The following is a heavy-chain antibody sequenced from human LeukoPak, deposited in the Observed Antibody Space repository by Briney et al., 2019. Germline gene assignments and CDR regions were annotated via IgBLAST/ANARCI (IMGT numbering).Heavy chain of an antibody. V-gene: IGHV3-74*01. D-gene: IGHD6-19*01. CDR1: GFTFSSYW. CDR2: INSDGSST. CDR3: ARETPLSGWVY. J-gene: IGHJ4*02. Sequence: GGSLRLSCAASGFTFSSYWMHWVRQAPGKGLVWVSRINSDGSSTSYADSVKGRFTISRDNAKNTLYLQMNSLRAEDTAVYYCARETPLSGWVYWGQGTLVTVSS.